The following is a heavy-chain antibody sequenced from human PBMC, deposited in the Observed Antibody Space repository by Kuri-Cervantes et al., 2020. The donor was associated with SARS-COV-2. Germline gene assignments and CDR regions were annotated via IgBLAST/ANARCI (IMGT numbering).Heavy chain of an antibody. J-gene: IGHJ4*02. CDR1: GYTFTDYY. D-gene: IGHD2-21*02. CDR2: INPNSGGT. V-gene: IGHV1-2*02. CDR3: ARAGAEVTSHFDY. Sequence: ASVKVSCKASGYTFTDYYMHWVRQAPGQGLEWMGWINPNSGGTNYAQSLQGRVTITTYSSTSTAYLELRNLRSDDTAVYYCARAGAEVTSHFDYWGQGTLVTVSS.